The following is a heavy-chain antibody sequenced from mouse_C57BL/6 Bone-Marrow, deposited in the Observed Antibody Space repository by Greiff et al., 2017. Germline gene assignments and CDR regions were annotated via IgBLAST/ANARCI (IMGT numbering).Heavy chain of an antibody. CDR2: INPNYGTT. CDR1: GYSFTDYN. J-gene: IGHJ4*01. V-gene: IGHV1-39*01. CDR3: ARRITTVVALYYAMDY. D-gene: IGHD1-1*01. Sequence: EVQLQQSGPELVQPGASVKISCKASGYSFTDYNMNWVQQSNGKSLEWIGVINPNYGTTSYNQKFKGKATFTVDQSSSTAYLQLNSLPSEDSAVYYRARRITTVVALYYAMDYWGQGTSVTVSS.